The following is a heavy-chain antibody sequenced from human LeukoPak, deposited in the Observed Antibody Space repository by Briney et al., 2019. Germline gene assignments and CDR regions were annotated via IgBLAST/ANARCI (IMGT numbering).Heavy chain of an antibody. D-gene: IGHD1-14*01. CDR3: ARDVPPYLTSPWGLDV. CDR1: GFTVSGNY. CDR2: ISGDGTT. V-gene: IGHV3-66*01. Sequence: GGSLRLSCAAFGFTVSGNYISWVRQAPGKGLEWVSLISGDGTTYYADPVKGRFTISRDNSKNTVHLQMNSLRPEDAALYYCARDVPPYLTSPWGLDVWGQGTTVIVSS. J-gene: IGHJ6*02.